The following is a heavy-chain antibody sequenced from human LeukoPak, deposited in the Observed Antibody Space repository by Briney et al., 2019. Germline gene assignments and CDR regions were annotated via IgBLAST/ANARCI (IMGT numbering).Heavy chain of an antibody. D-gene: IGHD3-16*01. V-gene: IGHV3-23*01. Sequence: GGSLRLSCAASAFRFSSFAMTWVRQAPGKGLEWVSGIHGNGETTYYADSVKGRFTISRDNSRELLYLQMNSLRVEDTAVYYCAKGFIGGTYRNWFDPWGQGTLVTVSS. CDR3: AKGFIGGTYRNWFDP. CDR1: AFRFSSFA. J-gene: IGHJ5*02. CDR2: IHGNGETT.